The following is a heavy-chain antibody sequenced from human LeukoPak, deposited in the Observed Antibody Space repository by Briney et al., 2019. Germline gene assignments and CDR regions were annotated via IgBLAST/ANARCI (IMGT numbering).Heavy chain of an antibody. D-gene: IGHD1-1*01. V-gene: IGHV3-23*01. J-gene: IGHJ5*02. CDR3: ATRIHRYSRPNWLDP. CDR2: ISGSGGST. Sequence: GGSLRLSCAASGFTFSSYAMSWVRQAPGKGLEWVSAISGSGGSTYYADSVKGRFTISRDNSKNTLYLQMNSLRAEDTAVYYFATRIHRYSRPNWLDPFFQGTL. CDR1: GFTFSSYA.